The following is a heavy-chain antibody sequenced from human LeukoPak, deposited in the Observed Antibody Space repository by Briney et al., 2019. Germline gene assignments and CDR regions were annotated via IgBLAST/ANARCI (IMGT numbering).Heavy chain of an antibody. CDR1: GGSISSGSYY. CDR2: IYYSGST. Sequence: SQTLSLTCTVSGGSISSGSYYWGWIRQPPGKGLEWIGSIYYSGSTYYNPSLKSRVTISVDTSKNQFSLKLSSVTAADTAVYYCARDLDYYDSSGYYFPDAFDIWGQGTMVTVSS. J-gene: IGHJ3*02. CDR3: ARDLDYYDSSGYYFPDAFDI. V-gene: IGHV4-39*07. D-gene: IGHD3-22*01.